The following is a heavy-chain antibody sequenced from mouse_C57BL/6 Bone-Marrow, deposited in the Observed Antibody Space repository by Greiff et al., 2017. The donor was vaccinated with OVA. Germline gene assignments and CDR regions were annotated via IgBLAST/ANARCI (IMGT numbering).Heavy chain of an antibody. V-gene: IGHV1-55*01. J-gene: IGHJ2*01. D-gene: IGHD1-1*01. Sequence: QVQLQQSGAELVKPGASVKMSCKASGYTFTSYWITWVKQRPGQGLEWIGDIYPGSGSTNYNEKFKSKATLTVDTSSSTAYMQLSSLTSEDSAVYYCARDYGRGGNFDYWGQGTTLTVSS. CDR1: GYTFTSYW. CDR2: IYPGSGST. CDR3: ARDYGRGGNFDY.